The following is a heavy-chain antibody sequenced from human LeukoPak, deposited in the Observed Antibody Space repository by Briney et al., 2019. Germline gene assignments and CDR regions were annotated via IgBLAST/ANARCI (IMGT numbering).Heavy chain of an antibody. J-gene: IGHJ4*02. CDR1: GITFRNYG. V-gene: IGHV3-33*03. CDR3: ASGNYGSGSYYSDY. CDR2: IWYDGSKK. Sequence: PGGSLRLSCAASGITFRNYGMHWVRQAPGKGLEWVAVIWYDGSKKYYADSVKGRFTISRDNSRNTLYLQMNSLRAEDTAVYYCASGNYGSGSYYSDYWGQGTTVTVSS. D-gene: IGHD3-10*01.